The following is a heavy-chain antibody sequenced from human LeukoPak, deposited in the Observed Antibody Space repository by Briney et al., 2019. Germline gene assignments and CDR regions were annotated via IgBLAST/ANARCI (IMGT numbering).Heavy chain of an antibody. CDR1: GFTFGDYA. CDR2: ISWDSRTI. V-gene: IGHV3-9*01. D-gene: IGHD3-16*01. Sequence: GGSLRLSCAASGFTFGDYAMNWGRQAPGKGLEWVSGISWDSRTINYADPVRGRFTIPRDNAKSSLYLQMNSLRPEDTALYYCAKASTSYGYKDDAFDIWGQGTMVT. J-gene: IGHJ3*02. CDR3: AKASTSYGYKDDAFDI.